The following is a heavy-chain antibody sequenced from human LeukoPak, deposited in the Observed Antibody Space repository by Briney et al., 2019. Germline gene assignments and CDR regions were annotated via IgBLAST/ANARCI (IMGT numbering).Heavy chain of an antibody. CDR2: IKQDGSEK. Sequence: GGSLRLSCAASGFTFSDYYMSWIRQAPGKGLEWVANIKQDGSEKYYVDSVKGRFTISRDNAKNSLYLQMNSLRAEDTAVYYCARNRYFDLWGRGTLVTVSS. J-gene: IGHJ2*01. V-gene: IGHV3-7*01. CDR3: ARNRYFDL. CDR1: GFTFSDYY.